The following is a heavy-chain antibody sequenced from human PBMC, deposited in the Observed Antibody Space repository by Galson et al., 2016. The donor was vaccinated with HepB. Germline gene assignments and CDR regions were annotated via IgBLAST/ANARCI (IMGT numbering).Heavy chain of an antibody. CDR2: SKSKNDGGAI. D-gene: IGHD2-2*01. V-gene: IGHV3-15*07. J-gene: IGHJ4*02. CDR1: GFTFNNAW. CDR3: ATLGFCGTTTCNF. Sequence: SLRLSCAVSGFTFNNAWMNWVRQAPGKGLDWVGRSKSKNDGGAIDSAAPVEGRFTISRDDSRNSVYLQMDSLRADDTAVYFCATLGFCGTTTCNFWGQGTLVTVSS.